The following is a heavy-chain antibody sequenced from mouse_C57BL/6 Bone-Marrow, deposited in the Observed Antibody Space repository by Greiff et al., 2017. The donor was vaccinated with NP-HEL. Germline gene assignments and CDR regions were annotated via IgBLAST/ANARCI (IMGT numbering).Heavy chain of an antibody. CDR3: ARQSNPYAMDY. J-gene: IGHJ4*01. CDR2: ISNLAYSI. V-gene: IGHV5-15*01. Sequence: EVQGVESGGGLVQPGGSLKLSCAASGFTFSDYGMAWVRQAPRKGPEWVAFISNLAYSIYYADTVTGRFTISRENAKNTLYLEMSSLRSEDTAMYYCARQSNPYAMDYWGQGTSVTVSS. D-gene: IGHD2-5*01. CDR1: GFTFSDYG.